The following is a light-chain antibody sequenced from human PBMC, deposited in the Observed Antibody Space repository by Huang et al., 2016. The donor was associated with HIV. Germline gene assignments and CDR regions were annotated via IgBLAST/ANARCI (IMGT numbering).Light chain of an antibody. V-gene: IGKV1-9*01. CDR3: QQLNGYPLT. Sequence: IQLTQSPSSLSASVGDRVTISCRASQGISSYLAWYQHKPGKAPKLLIYAASTWQCGVPSRFSGSGSGTDFTLTIISLQPEDFATYYCQQLNGYPLTFGGGTKVEIK. CDR1: QGISSY. CDR2: AAS. J-gene: IGKJ4*01.